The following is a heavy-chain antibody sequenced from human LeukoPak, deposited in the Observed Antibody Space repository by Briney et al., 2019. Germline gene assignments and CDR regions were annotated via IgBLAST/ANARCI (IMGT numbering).Heavy chain of an antibody. CDR1: GGSISSSSYY. CDR3: ARGGKHRGQWLPRGLSYNWFDP. V-gene: IGHV4-39*01. CDR2: IYYSGST. J-gene: IGHJ5*02. D-gene: IGHD6-19*01. Sequence: SETLSLTCTVSGGSISSSSYYWGWIRQPPGKGLEWIGSIYYSGSTYYNPSLKSRVTISVDTSKNQFSLKLSSVTAADTAVYYCARGGKHRGQWLPRGLSYNWFDPWGQGTLVTVSS.